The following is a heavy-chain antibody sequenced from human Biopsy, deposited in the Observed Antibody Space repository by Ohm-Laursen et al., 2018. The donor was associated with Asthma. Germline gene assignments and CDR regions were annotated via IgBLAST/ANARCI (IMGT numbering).Heavy chain of an antibody. Sequence: ASVKVSCKASGYTFSNYAISWVRQAPGQGLEWMGWISGYIGVTKFAQNVKGRLSLTTDTSTSTACMELRSLTSDDTAVYYCARDKVVVVPGSKGPTDWFDPWGQGTLVTVSS. V-gene: IGHV1-18*04. J-gene: IGHJ5*02. CDR2: ISGYIGVT. D-gene: IGHD2-15*01. CDR1: GYTFSNYA. CDR3: ARDKVVVVPGSKGPTDWFDP.